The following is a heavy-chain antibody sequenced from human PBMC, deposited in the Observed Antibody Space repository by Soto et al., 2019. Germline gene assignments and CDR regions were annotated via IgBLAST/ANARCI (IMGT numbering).Heavy chain of an antibody. Sequence: PGGSLRLSCAASGFIFISYALSWVRQAPGKGLEWVSAISGSGGSTYYADSVKGRFTISRDNSKNTLYLQMNSLRAEDTAVYYCAKDRVNTTWYFDLWGRGTLVTVSS. CDR1: GFIFISYA. V-gene: IGHV3-23*01. D-gene: IGHD4-17*01. CDR3: AKDRVNTTWYFDL. CDR2: ISGSGGST. J-gene: IGHJ2*01.